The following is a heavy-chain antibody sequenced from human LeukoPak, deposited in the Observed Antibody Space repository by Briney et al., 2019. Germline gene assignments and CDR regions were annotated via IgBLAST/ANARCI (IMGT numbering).Heavy chain of an antibody. CDR2: INPNSGGT. CDR1: GYTFTGYY. D-gene: IGHD1-26*01. V-gene: IGHV1-2*02. CDR3: ASGRWEPYDAFDI. J-gene: IGHJ3*02. Sequence: ASVKVSCKASGYTFTGYYMHWVRQAPGQGFEWMGWINPNSGGTNYAQKFQGRVTMTRDTSISTAYMELSRLRSDDTALYHCASGRWEPYDAFDIWGQGTMVTVSS.